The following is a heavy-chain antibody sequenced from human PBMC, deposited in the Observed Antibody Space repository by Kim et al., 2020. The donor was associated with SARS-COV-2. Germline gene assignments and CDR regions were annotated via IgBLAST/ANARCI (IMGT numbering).Heavy chain of an antibody. CDR2: ISSDSHYI. CDR1: GITFSTYS. D-gene: IGHD1-1*01. J-gene: IGHJ4*02. Sequence: GGSLRLSCAASGITFSTYSMNWVRQAPGKGLEWVSSISSDSHYIFYANSVKGRFTISRDNAKNSLYLQMNRLRGEDTAVYYCTTRFIGAPLDYWGKGALVTVSS. V-gene: IGHV3-21*06. CDR3: TTRFIGAPLDY.